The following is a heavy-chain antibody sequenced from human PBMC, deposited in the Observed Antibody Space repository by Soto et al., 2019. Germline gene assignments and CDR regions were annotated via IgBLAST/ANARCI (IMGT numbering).Heavy chain of an antibody. V-gene: IGHV1-2*02. CDR3: ARDQGPYRRSWYSPLYYYYGMDV. D-gene: IGHD6-13*01. CDR1: GYTFTGYY. Sequence: ASVKVSCKASGYTFTGYYMHWVRQAPGQGLEWMGWINPNSGGTNYAQKFQGRVTMTRDTSISTAYMELSRLRSDDTAVYYCARDQGPYRRSWYSPLYYYYGMDVWGQGTAVTVSS. J-gene: IGHJ6*02. CDR2: INPNSGGT.